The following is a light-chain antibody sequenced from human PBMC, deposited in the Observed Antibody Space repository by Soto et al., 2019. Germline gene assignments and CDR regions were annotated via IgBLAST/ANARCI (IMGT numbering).Light chain of an antibody. V-gene: IGKV3D-15*01. Sequence: EIVMTQSPATLSVSPGERATLSCRASQSVSSNLAWYQQRPGQAPRLLIYGASTRATGIPVRFSGSGSGTEFTLTISRLQSEDFAVYYCLQYIDWPHNFGQGTKLEIK. CDR2: GAS. CDR3: LQYIDWPHN. J-gene: IGKJ2*01. CDR1: QSVSSN.